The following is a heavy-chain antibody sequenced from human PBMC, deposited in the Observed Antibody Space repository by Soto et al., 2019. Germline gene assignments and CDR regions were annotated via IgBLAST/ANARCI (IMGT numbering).Heavy chain of an antibody. Sequence: PSETLSLTCTVSGGSISSYYWSWIRQPPGKGLEWIGYIYYSGSTNYNPSLKSRVTISVDTSKNQFSLKLNSVTAEDTAVYYCARDLFGSGWYWYFDLWGRGTLVTVSS. CDR2: IYYSGST. CDR1: GGSISSYY. CDR3: ARDLFGSGWYWYFDL. V-gene: IGHV4-59*12. D-gene: IGHD6-19*01. J-gene: IGHJ2*01.